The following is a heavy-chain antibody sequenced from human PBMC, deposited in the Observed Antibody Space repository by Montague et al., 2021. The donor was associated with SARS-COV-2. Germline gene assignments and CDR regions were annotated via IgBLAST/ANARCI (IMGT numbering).Heavy chain of an antibody. CDR2: IYTTGRT. D-gene: IGHD3-10*01. V-gene: IGHV4-61*02. CDR3: ASERAYDYGSGTYPGGFDI. J-gene: IGHJ3*02. Sequence: TLSLTCTVSGGSISSGSYYWSWIRQPAGKGLEWIGRIYTTGRTNYNPSHKSRVTISVDTSKNQFSLKLSSVTAADTAAYYCASERAYDYGSGTYPGGFDIWGQGTMVTVSS. CDR1: GGSISSGSYY.